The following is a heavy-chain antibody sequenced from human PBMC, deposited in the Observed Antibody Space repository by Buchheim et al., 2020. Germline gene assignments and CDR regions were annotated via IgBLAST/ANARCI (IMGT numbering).Heavy chain of an antibody. D-gene: IGHD5-18*01. CDR1: GFTFSDYY. Sequence: QVQLVESGGGLVKPGGSLRLSCAASGFTFSDYYMSWIRQAPGKGLEWVSYISSSASTIYYADPVRGRFPIPRDNAKNSVYMQMNSLRAEDTAVYFCATDARQWYSYPVYWGQGTL. V-gene: IGHV3-11*01. CDR3: ATDARQWYSYPVY. CDR2: ISSSASTI. J-gene: IGHJ4*02.